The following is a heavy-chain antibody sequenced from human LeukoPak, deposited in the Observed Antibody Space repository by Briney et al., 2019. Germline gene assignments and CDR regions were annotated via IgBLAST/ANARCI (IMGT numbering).Heavy chain of an antibody. CDR3: ARANSNYYYYYGMDV. J-gene: IGHJ6*02. V-gene: IGHV4-61*08. D-gene: IGHD4-11*01. Sequence: PSQTLSLTCTVSGGSISSGDYYWSWIRQPPGKGLEWIGYIYYSGSTNYNPSLKSRVTISVDTSKNQFSLKLSSVTAADTAVYYCARANSNYYYYYGMDVWGQGTTVTVSS. CDR1: GGSISSGDYY. CDR2: IYYSGST.